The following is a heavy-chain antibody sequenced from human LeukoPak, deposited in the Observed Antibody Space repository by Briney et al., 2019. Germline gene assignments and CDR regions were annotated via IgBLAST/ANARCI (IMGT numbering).Heavy chain of an antibody. D-gene: IGHD1-26*01. Sequence: GGSLRLSCAASGFTFSNYDISWVRQAPGKGLEWVSAISSSGGSTYYADTVKGRFTLSRDNSKNMVYLQMSSLRGEDTALYYCAKDQSSGTYVDNWGQGTLVTVSS. CDR2: ISSSGGST. CDR3: AKDQSSGTYVDN. J-gene: IGHJ4*02. CDR1: GFTFSNYD. V-gene: IGHV3-23*01.